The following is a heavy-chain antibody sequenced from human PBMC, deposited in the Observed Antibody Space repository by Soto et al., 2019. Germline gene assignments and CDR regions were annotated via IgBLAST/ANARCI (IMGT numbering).Heavy chain of an antibody. CDR3: AKAGVVDYDYIWGSYRGAKKRKARFVWDY. V-gene: IGHV3-23*01. CDR2: ISGSGGST. D-gene: IGHD3-16*02. J-gene: IGHJ4*02. CDR1: GFTFSSYA. Sequence: GGSLRLSCAASGFTFSSYAMSWVRQAPGKGLEWVSAISGSGGSTYYADSVKGRFTISRDNSKNTLYLQMNSLRAEDTAVYYCAKAGVVDYDYIWGSYRGAKKRKARFVWDYWGQGTLVTVSS.